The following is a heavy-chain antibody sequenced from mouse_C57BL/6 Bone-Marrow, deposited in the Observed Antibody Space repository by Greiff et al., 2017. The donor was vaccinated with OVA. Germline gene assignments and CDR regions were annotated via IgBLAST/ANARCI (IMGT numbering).Heavy chain of an antibody. V-gene: IGHV1-53*01. J-gene: IGHJ4*01. CDR2: INPSNGGT. CDR3: RAYYSNFYAMDY. D-gene: IGHD2-5*01. CDR1: GYTFTSYW. Sequence: QVQLKESGTELVKPGASVKLSCKASGYTFTSYWMHWVKQRPGQGLEWIGNINPSNGGTNYNEKFKSKATLTVDKSSSTAYMQLSSLTSEDSAVYYCRAYYSNFYAMDYWGQGTSVTVSS.